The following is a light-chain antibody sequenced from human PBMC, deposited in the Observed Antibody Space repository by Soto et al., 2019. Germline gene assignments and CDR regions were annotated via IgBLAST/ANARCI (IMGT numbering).Light chain of an antibody. Sequence: TMSAATLSVSPGARATLSCRASQSVSNSLSWYQQKPGQAPRLLIYDAANRATGILARFSGSGSGTDFALTISSLVPEDYAVYYCRQRYNWPPITFGQRTLLEIK. V-gene: IGKV3-11*01. J-gene: IGKJ5*01. CDR3: RQRYNWPPIT. CDR2: DAA. CDR1: QSVSNS.